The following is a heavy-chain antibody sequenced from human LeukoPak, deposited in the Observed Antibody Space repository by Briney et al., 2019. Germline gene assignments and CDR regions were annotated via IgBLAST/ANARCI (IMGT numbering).Heavy chain of an antibody. Sequence: SETLSLTCTVSGGSISSGSYYWSWIRQPAGKGLEWIGRIYTSGSTNYNPSLKSRVTISVDTSKNQFSLKLSSVTAADTAVYYCARDLYDWYFDLWGRGTLVTVSS. CDR1: GGSISSGSYY. J-gene: IGHJ2*01. D-gene: IGHD2-8*01. V-gene: IGHV4-61*02. CDR3: ARDLYDWYFDL. CDR2: IYTSGST.